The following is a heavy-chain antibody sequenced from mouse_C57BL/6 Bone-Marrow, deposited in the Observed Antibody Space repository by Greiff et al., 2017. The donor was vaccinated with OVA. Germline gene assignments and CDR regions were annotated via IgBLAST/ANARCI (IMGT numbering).Heavy chain of an antibody. V-gene: IGHV14-4*01. CDR1: GFNIKDDY. J-gene: IGHJ2*01. CDR3: TTSTTVVAHYFDY. Sequence: EVKLQESGAELVRPGASVRLSCPASGFNIKDDYMHWVKQRPEQGLEWIGWIDPENGDTEYASKFQGKATITADTSSNTAYLQLSSLTSEDTAVYYCTTSTTVVAHYFDYWGQGTTLTGSS. CDR2: IDPENGDT. D-gene: IGHD1-1*01.